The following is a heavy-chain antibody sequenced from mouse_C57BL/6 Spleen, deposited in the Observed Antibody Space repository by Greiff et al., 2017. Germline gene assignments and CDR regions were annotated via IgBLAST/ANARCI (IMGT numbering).Heavy chain of an antibody. CDR1: GYTFTSYW. D-gene: IGHD1-1*01. CDR3: ARSASYYGSSYDY. V-gene: IGHV1-69*01. Sequence: QVQLQQPGAELVMPGASVKLSCKASGYTFTSYWMHWVKQRPGQGLEWIGEIDPSDSYTNYNQKFKGKSTLTVDKSSSTAYMQLSSLTSEDSAVYCCARSASYYGSSYDYWGQGTTLTVSS. J-gene: IGHJ2*01. CDR2: IDPSDSYT.